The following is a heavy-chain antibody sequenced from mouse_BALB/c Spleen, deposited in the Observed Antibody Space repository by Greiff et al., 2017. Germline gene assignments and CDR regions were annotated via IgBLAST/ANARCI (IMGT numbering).Heavy chain of an antibody. D-gene: IGHD1-2*01. CDR3: AREGVTTASYWYFDV. J-gene: IGHJ1*01. V-gene: IGHV5-4*02. CDR2: ISDGGSYT. CDR1: GFTFSDYY. Sequence: EVKVVESGGGLVKPGGSLKLSCAASGFTFSDYYMYWVRQTPEKRLEWVATISDGGSYTYYPDSVKGRFTISRDNAKNNLYLQMSSLKSEDTAMYYCAREGVTTASYWYFDVWGAGTTVTVSS.